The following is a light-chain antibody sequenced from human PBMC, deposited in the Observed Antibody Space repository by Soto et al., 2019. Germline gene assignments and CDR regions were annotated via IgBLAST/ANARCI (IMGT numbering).Light chain of an antibody. V-gene: IGKV1-39*01. CDR1: DIISNY. Sequence: DIQMTQSPSSLYASVGDRVSITCQTSDIISNYLNWYQQKPGEAPRLLIYAASTLQSGVPSRFSGSGSGTEFTLTITSLQPEDFATYYCQQGYTTPRTFGQGTKLEI. CDR2: AAS. CDR3: QQGYTTPRT. J-gene: IGKJ2*02.